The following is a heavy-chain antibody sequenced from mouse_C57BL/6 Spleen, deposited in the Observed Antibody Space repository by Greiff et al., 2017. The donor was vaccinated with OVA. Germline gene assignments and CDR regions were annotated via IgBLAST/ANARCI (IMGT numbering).Heavy chain of an antibody. V-gene: IGHV5-6*01. D-gene: IGHD2-14*01. J-gene: IGHJ2*01. Sequence: EVQLVESGGDLVKPGGSLTLSCAASGFTFTSYGMSWVRQTPVKRLEWVATISSGGSYTYYPDIVKGRFIISRDKAKNTLYLQISSLKSEDTAMYYCARNRKQNYFDYWGQGTTLTVSS. CDR2: ISSGGSYT. CDR1: GFTFTSYG. CDR3: ARNRKQNYFDY.